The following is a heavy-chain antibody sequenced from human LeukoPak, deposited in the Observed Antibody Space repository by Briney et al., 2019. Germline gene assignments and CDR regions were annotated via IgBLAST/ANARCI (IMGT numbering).Heavy chain of an antibody. CDR1: GDSVSSNSAA. V-gene: IGHV6-1*01. D-gene: IGHD2-8*01. J-gene: IGHJ6*03. Sequence: SQTLSLTCAISGDSVSSNSAAWNWIRQSPSRGLEWLGRTYYRSKWYNDYAVSVKSRITINPDTSKNQFSLQLNSVTPEDTAVYYCARAFLPPAKLGYCTNGVCYTGRNYYYYYMDVWGKGTTVTVSS. CDR3: ARAFLPPAKLGYCTNGVCYTGRNYYYYYMDV. CDR2: TYYRSKWYN.